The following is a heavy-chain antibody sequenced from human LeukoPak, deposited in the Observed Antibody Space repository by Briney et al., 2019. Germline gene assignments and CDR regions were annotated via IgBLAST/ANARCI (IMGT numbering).Heavy chain of an antibody. D-gene: IGHD6-25*01. V-gene: IGHV4-39*01. J-gene: IGHJ4*02. CDR1: GGSISSSSYY. CDR2: IYYSGST. CDR3: ARQRARQPWQRSPYFDY. Sequence: SETLSLTCTVSGGSISSSSYYWGWIRQPPGTGLEWIGSIYYSGSTYYNPSLKSRVTISVDTSKNQFSLKLSSVTAADTAVYYCARQRARQPWQRSPYFDYWGQGTLVTVSS.